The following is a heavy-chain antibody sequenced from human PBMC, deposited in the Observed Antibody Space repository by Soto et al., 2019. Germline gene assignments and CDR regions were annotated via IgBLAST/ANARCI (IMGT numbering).Heavy chain of an antibody. V-gene: IGHV4-34*01. CDR3: ARDRLVLMVYAGTFDI. D-gene: IGHD2-8*01. J-gene: IGHJ3*02. CDR2: INHSGST. Sequence: KGLEWIGEINHSGSTNYNPSLKSRVTISVDTSKNQFSLKLSSVTAADTAVYYCARDRLVLMVYAGTFDIWGQGTMVIVSS.